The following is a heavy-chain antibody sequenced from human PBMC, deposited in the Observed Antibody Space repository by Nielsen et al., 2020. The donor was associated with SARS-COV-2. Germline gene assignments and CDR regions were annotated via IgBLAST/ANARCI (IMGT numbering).Heavy chain of an antibody. V-gene: IGHV1-46*01. CDR1: GYTFTNYY. CDR3: ARDDTVTMYYYSYYGMDV. J-gene: IGHJ6*02. Sequence: ASVKVSCKASGYTFTNYYMHWVRQAPGQGLEWMGIINTSDGSTNYAQKFQGRVTMTRDTSTRTVYMELRSLRSEDTAVYYCARDDTVTMYYYSYYGMDVWGQGTTVTVSS. CDR2: INTSDGST. D-gene: IGHD4-17*01.